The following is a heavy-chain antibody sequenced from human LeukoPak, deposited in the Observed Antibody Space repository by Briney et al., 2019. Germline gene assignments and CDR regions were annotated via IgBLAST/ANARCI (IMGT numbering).Heavy chain of an antibody. J-gene: IGHJ5*02. Sequence: PSETLSLTCTVSGGSISSYYWSWIRQPPGKGLEWIGYIYYSGSTNYNPSLKSRVTISVDTSKNQFSLKLSSVTAADTAVYYCAREFDYYDSSGPSNWFDPWGQGTLVTVSS. V-gene: IGHV4-59*01. D-gene: IGHD3-22*01. CDR1: GGSISSYY. CDR3: AREFDYYDSSGPSNWFDP. CDR2: IYYSGST.